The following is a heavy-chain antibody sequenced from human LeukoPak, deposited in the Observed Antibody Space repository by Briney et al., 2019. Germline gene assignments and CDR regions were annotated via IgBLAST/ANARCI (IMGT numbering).Heavy chain of an antibody. CDR2: IIPIFGTA. V-gene: IGHV1-69*05. CDR1: GGTFSSYA. J-gene: IGHJ4*02. D-gene: IGHD5-24*01. Sequence: SVKVSCKASGGTFSSYAISWVRQAPGQGLEWMGGIIPIFGTANYAQKFQGRVTITTDESTSTAYMELSSLRSEDTAVYYCAKVGNRGWLQPFPDYWGQGTLVTVSS. CDR3: AKVGNRGWLQPFPDY.